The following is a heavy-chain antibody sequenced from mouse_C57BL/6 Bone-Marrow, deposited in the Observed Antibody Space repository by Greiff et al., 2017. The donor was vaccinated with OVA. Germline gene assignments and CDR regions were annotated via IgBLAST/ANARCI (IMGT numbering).Heavy chain of an antibody. J-gene: IGHJ1*03. Sequence: QVQLKQPGAELVMPGASGKLSCKASGYTFTSYWMHWVKQRPGKGLEWIGEIDPSDSYTNYNQKFKGKSTLTVDKSSSTAYMQLSSLTSEDSAVYYCARGPGYFDVWGTGTTVTVSS. CDR1: GYTFTSYW. CDR2: IDPSDSYT. V-gene: IGHV1-69*01. CDR3: ARGPGYFDV.